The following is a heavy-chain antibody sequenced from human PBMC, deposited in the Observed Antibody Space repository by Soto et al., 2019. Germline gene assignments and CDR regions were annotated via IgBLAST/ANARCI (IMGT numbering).Heavy chain of an antibody. CDR1: GFTLSSYG. D-gene: IGHD4-17*01. CDR3: ARDLSGDYGALDT. Sequence: GXSLRLSCAASGFTLSSYGIHWAIQGPGKGLERVAVIWYDGSNKVYADSVKGRFTISKDNSKNTLYLQMNSLRAEDTAVYYCARDLSGDYGALDTWGQGTMVTVSS. CDR2: IWYDGSNK. V-gene: IGHV3-33*01. J-gene: IGHJ3*02.